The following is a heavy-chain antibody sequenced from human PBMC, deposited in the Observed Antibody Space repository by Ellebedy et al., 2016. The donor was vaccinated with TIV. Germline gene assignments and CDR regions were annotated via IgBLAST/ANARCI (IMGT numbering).Heavy chain of an antibody. V-gene: IGHV1-3*01. J-gene: IGHJ6*02. D-gene: IGHD1-26*01. CDR3: ARAVGATNYGMDV. Sequence: FQGRVTITRDTSASTAYMELSSLRSEDTAVYYCARAVGATNYGMDVWGQGTTVTVSS.